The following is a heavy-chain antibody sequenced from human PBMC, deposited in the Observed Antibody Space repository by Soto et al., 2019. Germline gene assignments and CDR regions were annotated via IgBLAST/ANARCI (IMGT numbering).Heavy chain of an antibody. V-gene: IGHV3-7*01. D-gene: IGHD2-15*01. CDR1: GFTFSSYW. CDR2: IKQDGSEK. CDR3: ARGPLVVVPKWVDY. J-gene: IGHJ4*02. Sequence: GGSLRLSCAASGFTFSSYWMSWVRQAPGKGLEWVANIKQDGSEKYYVDSVKGRFTISRDNAKNSLYLQMNGLRAEDTAVYYCARGPLVVVPKWVDYWGQGTLVTVS.